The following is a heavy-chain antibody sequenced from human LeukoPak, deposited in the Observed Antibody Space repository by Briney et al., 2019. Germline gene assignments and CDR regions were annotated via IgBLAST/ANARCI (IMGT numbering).Heavy chain of an antibody. CDR1: GFTFSSYS. D-gene: IGHD3-10*01. J-gene: IGHJ4*02. CDR2: ISSSSSYI. Sequence: GGSLRLSCAASGFTFSSYSMNWVRQAPGKGLEWVSSISSSSSYIYYADSVKGRFTISRDNAKNSLYLQMNSLRAEDAAVYYCARGDITMVRGEDYFDYWGQGTLVTVSS. CDR3: ARGDITMVRGEDYFDY. V-gene: IGHV3-21*01.